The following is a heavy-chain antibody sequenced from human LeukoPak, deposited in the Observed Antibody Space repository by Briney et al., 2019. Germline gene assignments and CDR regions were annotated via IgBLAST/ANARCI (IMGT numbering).Heavy chain of an antibody. CDR3: ARDSVTHHYTRYYYYYMDV. Sequence: SQTLSLTCTVSGGSISSGSYYWSWIRQPAGKGLEWIGRIYTRGRTNYNPSLKTRVTISVDTSKNQFSLKLSSVTAADTAVYYCARDSVTHHYTRYYYYYMDVWGKGTTVTVSS. V-gene: IGHV4-61*02. D-gene: IGHD3-3*01. CDR1: GGSISSGSYY. CDR2: IYTRGRT. J-gene: IGHJ6*03.